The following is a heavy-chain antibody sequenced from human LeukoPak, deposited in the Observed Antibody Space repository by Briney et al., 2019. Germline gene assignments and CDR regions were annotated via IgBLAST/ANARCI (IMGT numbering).Heavy chain of an antibody. CDR2: IYSGGST. CDR1: GFTVSSNY. CDR3: ARVDSSGWYGGLDY. V-gene: IGHV3-53*01. D-gene: IGHD6-19*01. Sequence: PGGSLRLSCAASGFTVSSNYMSWVRQAPGKGLEWVSVIYSGGSTYYADSVKGRFTISRDNSKNTLYPQMNSLRAEDTAVYYCARVDSSGWYGGLDYWGQGTLVTVSS. J-gene: IGHJ4*02.